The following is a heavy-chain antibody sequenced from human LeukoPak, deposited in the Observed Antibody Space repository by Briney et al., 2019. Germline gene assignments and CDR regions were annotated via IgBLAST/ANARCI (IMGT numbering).Heavy chain of an antibody. V-gene: IGHV3-64*01. D-gene: IGHD5-12*01. CDR1: GFTFSTYA. CDR2: ISSNGDSA. Sequence: GGSLRLSRAASGFTFSTYAMHWVRQAPGKGPEYVSAISSNGDSAYYASSVRGRFTISRDNSKNTLYLQLGSLRAEDMAVYYCARADSGPSFPPDYWGQGTLVTVSS. CDR3: ARADSGPSFPPDY. J-gene: IGHJ4*02.